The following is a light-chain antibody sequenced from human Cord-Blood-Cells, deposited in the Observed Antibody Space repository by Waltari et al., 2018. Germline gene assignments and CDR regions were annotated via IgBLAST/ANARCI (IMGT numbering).Light chain of an antibody. J-gene: IGLJ2*01. V-gene: IGLV2-8*01. CDR3: SSYAGSNVV. CDR1: SSDVVGYNY. CDR2: EVS. Sequence: QPALTQPPAPSGSPGQSVTIPCTGTSSDVVGYNYVSWYQQHPGKAPKLMIYEVSKRPSGVPDRFSGSKSGNTASLTVSGLQAEDEADYYCSSYAGSNVVFGGGTKLTVL.